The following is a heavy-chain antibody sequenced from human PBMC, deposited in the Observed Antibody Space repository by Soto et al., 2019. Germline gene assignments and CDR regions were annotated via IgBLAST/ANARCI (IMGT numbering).Heavy chain of an antibody. D-gene: IGHD3-22*01. Sequence: QITLKESGPALVKPTQTLTLTCTCSGFSLNTNEVGVGWIRQTPGKALEWLALIYWDDNKRYSPSLKGRLTITRDTSKNQVVLKMTNMEPVDTATYSCVHSLLLVGDAFDVWGQGTRVTVSS. V-gene: IGHV2-5*02. CDR1: GFSLNTNEVG. CDR2: IYWDDNK. J-gene: IGHJ3*01. CDR3: VHSLLLVGDAFDV.